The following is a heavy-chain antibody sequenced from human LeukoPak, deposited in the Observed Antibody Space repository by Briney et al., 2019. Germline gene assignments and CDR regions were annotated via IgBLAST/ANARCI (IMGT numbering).Heavy chain of an antibody. V-gene: IGHV4-59*01. J-gene: IGHJ5*02. Sequence: SETLSLTCTVSGGSISNYYWSWIRQPPGKGLEWIGYIYYRGSTNYNPSLKSRVTISLDTSKNQFSLNLSSVTDADTAVYYCARQQQLVPWCLEHWGQGTLVTVSS. CDR3: ARQQQLVPWCLEH. CDR2: IYYRGST. D-gene: IGHD6-13*01. CDR1: GGSISNYY.